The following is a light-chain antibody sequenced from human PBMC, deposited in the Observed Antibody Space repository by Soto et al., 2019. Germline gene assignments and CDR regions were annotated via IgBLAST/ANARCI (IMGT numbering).Light chain of an antibody. J-gene: IGKJ3*01. CDR1: QDIRTS. V-gene: IGKV1-33*01. CDR2: GAS. CDR3: QQYANLPPFT. Sequence: DIQMTQSPSSLSASVGARVSITCQASQDIRTSLSWFQQKPGRAPKLLIYGASNLETGVPSRFRGSGSETELNFTISSLQPEDIATHYCQQYANLPPFTFGPGTKVDIK.